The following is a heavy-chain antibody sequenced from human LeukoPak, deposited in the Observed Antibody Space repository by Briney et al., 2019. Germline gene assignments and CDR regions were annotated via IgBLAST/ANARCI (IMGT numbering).Heavy chain of an antibody. CDR2: INHSGST. D-gene: IGHD5-24*01. J-gene: IGHJ1*01. CDR1: GGSFSGYY. CDR3: ARGPLRDGYNFFRFYPYFQH. Sequence: SETLSLTCAVYGGSFSGYYWSWIRQPPGKGLEWIGEINHSGSTNYNPSLKSRVTISVDTSKNQFSLKLSSVTAADTAVYYCARGPLRDGYNFFRFYPYFQHWGQGTLVTVSS. V-gene: IGHV4-34*01.